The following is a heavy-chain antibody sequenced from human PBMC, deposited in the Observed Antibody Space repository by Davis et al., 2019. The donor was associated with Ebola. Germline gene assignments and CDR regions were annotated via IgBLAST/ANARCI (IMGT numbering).Heavy chain of an antibody. CDR2: ISYDGSNK. CDR3: AAAAGPYYYYSMDV. D-gene: IGHD6-13*01. V-gene: IGHV3-30-3*01. J-gene: IGHJ6*02. CDR1: GFTFSSYA. Sequence: GGSLRLSCAASGFTFSSYAMHWVRQAPGKGLEWVAIISYDGSNKYYADSVKGRFTISRDNSKNTLYLQMNSLRAEDTAVYYCAAAAGPYYYYSMDVWGQGTTVTVSS.